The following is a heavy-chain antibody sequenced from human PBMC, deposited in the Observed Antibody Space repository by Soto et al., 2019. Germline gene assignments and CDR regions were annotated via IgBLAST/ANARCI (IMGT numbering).Heavy chain of an antibody. CDR2: INPNSGGT. D-gene: IGHD3-22*01. CDR3: ARGGYYDSRDHDAFDI. V-gene: IGHV1-2*02. CDR1: GYTFTGYY. J-gene: IGHJ3*02. Sequence: GASVKVSCKASGYTFTGYYMHWVRQAPGQGLEWMGWINPNSGGTNYAQKFQGRVTMTRDTSISTAYMELSRLRSDDTAVYYCARGGYYDSRDHDAFDIWGQGTMVTVSS.